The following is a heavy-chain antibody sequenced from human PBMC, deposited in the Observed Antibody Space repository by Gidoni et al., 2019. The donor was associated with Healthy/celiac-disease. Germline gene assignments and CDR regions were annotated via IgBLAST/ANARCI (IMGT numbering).Heavy chain of an antibody. CDR2: IFPIFGTA. Sequence: QVQLVQSGDEVKTPGSSVNVSCKASGGTFSRYAISWVRQAPGQGLEGMGGIFPIFGTANDAQKFQGRVTITADESTSTAYMELSSLRSEDTAVYYCARDLIPLAARPSAFDIWGQGTMVTGSS. CDR1: GGTFSRYA. D-gene: IGHD6-6*01. V-gene: IGHV1-69*01. CDR3: ARDLIPLAARPSAFDI. J-gene: IGHJ3*02.